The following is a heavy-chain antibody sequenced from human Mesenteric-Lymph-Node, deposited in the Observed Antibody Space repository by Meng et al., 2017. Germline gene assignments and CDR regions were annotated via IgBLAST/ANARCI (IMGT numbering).Heavy chain of an antibody. CDR1: GFTFNNYN. D-gene: IGHD2-21*02. V-gene: IGHV3-21*01. Sequence: GESLKISCAASGFTFNNYNMNWVRQAPGKGLEWVSSLSYTSFYLYYADSVKGRFTISRDNAKNSLYLQMNSLRAEDTAVYYCARATFCGCDCYSEAFDIWGQGTMVTVSS. J-gene: IGHJ3*02. CDR2: LSYTSFYL. CDR3: ARATFCGCDCYSEAFDI.